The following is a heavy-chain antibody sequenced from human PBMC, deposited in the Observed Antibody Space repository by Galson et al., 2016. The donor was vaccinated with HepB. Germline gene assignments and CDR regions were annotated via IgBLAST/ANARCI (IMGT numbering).Heavy chain of an antibody. Sequence: SLRLSCAVSGFTFSSYSMNWVRQAPGKGLEWVSYITSSSSTIYYADSVKGRFTISRDNAKNSLYLQMNSLRDEDTAVYYCARFPFYDSRGYYEIDYWGQGTLVTVSS. V-gene: IGHV3-48*02. CDR1: GFTFSSYS. D-gene: IGHD3-22*01. CDR2: ITSSSSTI. J-gene: IGHJ4*02. CDR3: ARFPFYDSRGYYEIDY.